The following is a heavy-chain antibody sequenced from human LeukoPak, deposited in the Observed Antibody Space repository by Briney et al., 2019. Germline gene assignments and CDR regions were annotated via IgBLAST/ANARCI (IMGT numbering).Heavy chain of an antibody. D-gene: IGHD1-1*01. V-gene: IGHV3-30*03. CDR2: ISNDGSKK. CDR3: ASLTRRAGTISG. J-gene: IGHJ4*02. CDR1: GLTFRSYG. Sequence: AGGSLRLSCAASGLTFRSYGMHWVRQAPGKGLEWVAIISNDGSKKEYADAVKGRFSISRDNSENTLYLQMNSLRAEDTAVYYCASLTRRAGTISGWGQGTLVTVSS.